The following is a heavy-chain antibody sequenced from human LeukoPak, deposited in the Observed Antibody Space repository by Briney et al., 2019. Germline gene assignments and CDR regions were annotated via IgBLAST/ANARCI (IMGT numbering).Heavy chain of an antibody. D-gene: IGHD3-10*01. CDR2: IYHSGST. CDR1: GYSISSGYY. CDR3: ARVPMGYGSGIRHFDY. V-gene: IGHV4-38-2*02. J-gene: IGHJ4*02. Sequence: SETLSLTCTVSGYSISSGYYWGWIRQSPGKGLEWIGSIYHSGSTYYNPSLKSRVTISVDRSKNQFSLKLSSVTAADTAVYYCARVPMGYGSGIRHFDYWGQGTQVTVSS.